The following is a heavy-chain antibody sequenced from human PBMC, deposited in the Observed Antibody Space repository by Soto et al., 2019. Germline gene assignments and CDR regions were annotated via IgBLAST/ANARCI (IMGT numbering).Heavy chain of an antibody. D-gene: IGHD6-19*01. V-gene: IGHV4-59*08. Sequence: SQTLSLTCTVSGGSISSYYWSWIRQPPGKGLEWIGYIYYSGGTNYNPSLKSRVTISVDTSKNQFSLKLSSVTAADTAVYYCAAVELGGVAVAGLMGDAFDIWGQGTMVTVSS. CDR2: IYYSGGT. CDR3: AAVELGGVAVAGLMGDAFDI. CDR1: GGSISSYY. J-gene: IGHJ3*02.